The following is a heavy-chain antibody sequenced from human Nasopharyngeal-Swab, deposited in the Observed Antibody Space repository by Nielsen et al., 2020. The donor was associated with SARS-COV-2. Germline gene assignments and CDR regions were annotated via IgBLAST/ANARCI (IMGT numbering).Heavy chain of an antibody. Sequence: SETLSLTCTVSGGSISSGSYYWSWIRQHPGKGLEWIGYIYYSGSTNYNPSLKSRVTISVDTSKNQFSLKLSSVTAADTAVYYCARGNNWNYAMDVWGQGTTVTVSS. V-gene: IGHV4-61*01. D-gene: IGHD1-1*01. CDR1: GGSISSGSYY. CDR2: IYYSGST. CDR3: ARGNNWNYAMDV. J-gene: IGHJ6*02.